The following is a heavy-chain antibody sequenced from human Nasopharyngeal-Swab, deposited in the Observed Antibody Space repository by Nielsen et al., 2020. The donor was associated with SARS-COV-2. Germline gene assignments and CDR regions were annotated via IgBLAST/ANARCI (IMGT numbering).Heavy chain of an antibody. D-gene: IGHD5/OR15-5a*01. CDR1: GFTFSDYY. CDR3: ARDQSRAFDI. J-gene: IGHJ3*02. Sequence: GESLTISCAASGFTFSDYYMSWIRQAPGKGLEWVSYISSSGSTIYYADSVKGRFTISRDNAKNSLYLQMNSLRAEDTAVYYGARDQSRAFDIWGQGTMVTVSS. CDR2: ISSSGSTI. V-gene: IGHV3-11*01.